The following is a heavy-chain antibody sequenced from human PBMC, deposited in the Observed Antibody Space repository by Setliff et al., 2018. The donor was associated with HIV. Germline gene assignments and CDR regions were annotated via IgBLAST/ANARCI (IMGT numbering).Heavy chain of an antibody. CDR3: ARGQWLRYGAFDS. Sequence: SETLSLTCTVSGGSISSSSYYWGWIRQPPGKGLEWIGSIYYSGSANYNPSLKSRVTISVDTSKNQFSLNLSSVTATDTAIYYCARGQWLRYGAFDSWGQGTQVTVSS. CDR1: GGSISSSSYY. D-gene: IGHD5-12*01. CDR2: IYYSGSA. J-gene: IGHJ4*02. V-gene: IGHV4-39*07.